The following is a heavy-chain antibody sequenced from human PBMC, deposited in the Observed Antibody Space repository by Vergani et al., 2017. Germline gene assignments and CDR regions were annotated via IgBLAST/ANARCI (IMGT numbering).Heavy chain of an antibody. J-gene: IGHJ6*02. CDR2: ISWNSGSI. Sequence: VQLVESGGGVVQPGRSLRLSCAASGFTFDDYAMHWVRQAPGKGLEWVSGISWNSGSIGYADSVKGRFTISRDNAKNSLYLQMNSLRAEDTALYYCAKDLYDSSGYYPPTYYYYGMDVWGQGTTVTVSS. CDR3: AKDLYDSSGYYPPTYYYYGMDV. CDR1: GFTFDDYA. V-gene: IGHV3-9*01. D-gene: IGHD3-22*01.